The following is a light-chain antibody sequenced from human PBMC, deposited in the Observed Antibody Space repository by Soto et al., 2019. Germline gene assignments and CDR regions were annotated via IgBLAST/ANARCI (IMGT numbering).Light chain of an antibody. CDR3: MQALHIPPT. CDR2: LGS. J-gene: IGKJ2*01. V-gene: IGKV2-28*01. CDR1: QSLLHRNGYKY. Sequence: DVVMTQSPLSLPVTPGEPASISCRSSQSLLHRNGYKYVDWYLQKPGQSPQLLISLGSNRASGVPDRFSGSASGSDFTLRISRVEAEDVGVYYCMQALHIPPTFGQGTKLEIK.